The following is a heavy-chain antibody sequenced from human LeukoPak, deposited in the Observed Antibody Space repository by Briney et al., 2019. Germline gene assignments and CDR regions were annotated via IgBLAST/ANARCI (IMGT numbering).Heavy chain of an antibody. CDR1: GYTFTGYY. V-gene: IGHV1-2*02. Sequence: ASVKVSCKASGYTFTGYYMHWVRQAPGQGLEWMGWINPNSGGTNYAQKFQGRVTMTRDTSISTAYMELSRLRSDDTAVYYCASAGVLRYFDWLFDDAFDIWGQGTMVTVSS. CDR2: INPNSGGT. J-gene: IGHJ3*02. CDR3: ASAGVLRYFDWLFDDAFDI. D-gene: IGHD3-9*01.